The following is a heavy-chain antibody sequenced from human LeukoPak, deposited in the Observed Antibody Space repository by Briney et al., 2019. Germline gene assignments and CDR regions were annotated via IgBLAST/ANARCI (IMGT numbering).Heavy chain of an antibody. J-gene: IGHJ6*03. CDR1: GFTFSSYW. CDR2: IKQDGSEK. CDR3: AGVVTMVRGVRYYYYYYMDV. D-gene: IGHD3-10*01. Sequence: GGSLRLSCAASGFTFSSYWMSWVRQAPGKGLEWVANIKQDGSEKYYVDSVKGRFTISRDNAKNSLYLQMNSLRAEDTAVYYCAGVVTMVRGVRYYYYYYMDVWGKGTTVTVSS. V-gene: IGHV3-7*01.